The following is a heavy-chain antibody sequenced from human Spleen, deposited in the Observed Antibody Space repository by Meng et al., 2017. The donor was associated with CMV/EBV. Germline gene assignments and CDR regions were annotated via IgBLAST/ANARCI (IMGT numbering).Heavy chain of an antibody. CDR1: RFTFSNYN. CDR3: AKATGYCSSTSCYNDDY. V-gene: IGHV3-21*01. Sequence: GGSLRLSCAASRFTFSNYNMNWVRQAPGKGLEWVSSISSSSSYIYYADSVKGRSTISRDNAKNSLYLQMNSLRAEDTAVYYCAKATGYCSSTSCYNDDYWGQGTLVTVSS. J-gene: IGHJ4*02. CDR2: ISSSSSYI. D-gene: IGHD2-2*02.